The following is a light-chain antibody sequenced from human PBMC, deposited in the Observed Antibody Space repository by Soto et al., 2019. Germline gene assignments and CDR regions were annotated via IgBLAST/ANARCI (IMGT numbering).Light chain of an antibody. Sequence: VWTQSPGTLSLSPGERTTLSCRASQNIRGNELAWYQQKPGQPPRLLIYRGSSRAPGIPDRFSGRGSGTEFTLTISRLEPEDFAVYYCQDYGTSAPWTFGHGTRVEIK. CDR3: QDYGTSAPWT. V-gene: IGKV3-20*01. J-gene: IGKJ1*01. CDR1: QNIRGNE. CDR2: RGS.